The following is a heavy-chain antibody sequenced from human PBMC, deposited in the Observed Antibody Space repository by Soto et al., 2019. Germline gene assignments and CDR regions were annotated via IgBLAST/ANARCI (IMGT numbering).Heavy chain of an antibody. CDR1: GFTFSNAC. V-gene: IGHV3-15*01. CDR2: IKSKTDGGTA. Sequence: EVQLVESGGGLVKPGGSLRLSCAASGFTFSNACMSWVRQAPGKGLEWVGRIKSKTDGGTADYAAPVKGRFAISRDDSKNTLDLQMDSLDTEATAVYYWRKHIVVVPAAIGRYGVGVGGQGTTVTVS. J-gene: IGHJ6*02. D-gene: IGHD2-2*02. CDR3: RKHIVVVPAAIGRYGVGV.